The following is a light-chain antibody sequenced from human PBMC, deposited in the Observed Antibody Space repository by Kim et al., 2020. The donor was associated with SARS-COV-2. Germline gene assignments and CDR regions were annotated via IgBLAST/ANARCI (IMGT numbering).Light chain of an antibody. J-gene: IGLJ3*02. Sequence: AWGQTVRITCQGDSLRSYYASWYQQKPGQAPVLVIYGKNNRPSGIPDRFSGSSSGNTASLTITGAQAEDGADYYCNSRDSSGNHLVFGGGTQLTVL. V-gene: IGLV3-19*01. CDR1: SLRSYY. CDR3: NSRDSSGNHLV. CDR2: GKN.